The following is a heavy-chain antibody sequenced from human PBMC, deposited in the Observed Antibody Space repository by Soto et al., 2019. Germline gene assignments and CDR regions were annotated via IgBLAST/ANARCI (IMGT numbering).Heavy chain of an antibody. D-gene: IGHD6-13*01. V-gene: IGHV4-34*01. J-gene: IGHJ4*02. CDR1: GGSFSGYY. CDR2: INHSGST. CDR3: ARHVPYSSNWPDFDY. Sequence: SETLSLTCAVYGGSFSGYYWSWIRQPPGKGLEWIGEINHSGSTNYNPSLKSRVTISVDTSKNQFSLKLSSVTAADTAVYYCARHVPYSSNWPDFDYWGQGTLVTVSS.